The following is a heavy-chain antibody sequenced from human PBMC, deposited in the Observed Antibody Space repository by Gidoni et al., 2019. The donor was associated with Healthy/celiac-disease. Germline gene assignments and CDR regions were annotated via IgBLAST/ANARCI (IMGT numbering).Heavy chain of an antibody. Sequence: QVQLVQSGAEVKKPGASVKVACKVSGSTLTELSMHWVRQAPGKGLEWMGGFDPEDGETIYAQKFQGRVTMTEDTSTDTAYMELSSLRSEDTAVYYCATEVGDYDSSGYRSFQHWGQGTLVTVSS. CDR3: ATEVGDYDSSGYRSFQH. CDR2: FDPEDGET. CDR1: GSTLTELS. J-gene: IGHJ1*01. D-gene: IGHD3-22*01. V-gene: IGHV1-24*01.